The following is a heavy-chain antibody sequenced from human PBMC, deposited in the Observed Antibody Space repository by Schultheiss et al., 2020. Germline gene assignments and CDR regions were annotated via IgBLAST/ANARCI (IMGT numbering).Heavy chain of an antibody. Sequence: SLRLSGAASGFTFSSYGMHWVRQAPGKGLEWVAVISYDGSNKYYADSVKGRFTISRDNSKNTLYLQMNSLRAEDTAVYYCAKDRPYDILTGYYFFYWGQGTLVTVSS. D-gene: IGHD3-9*01. CDR3: AKDRPYDILTGYYFFY. CDR2: ISYDGSNK. CDR1: GFTFSSYG. J-gene: IGHJ4*02. V-gene: IGHV3-30*18.